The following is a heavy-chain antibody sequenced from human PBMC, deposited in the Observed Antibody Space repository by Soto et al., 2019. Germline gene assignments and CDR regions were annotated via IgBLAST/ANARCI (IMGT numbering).Heavy chain of an antibody. CDR3: ARDREDGYHLYYGMDV. V-gene: IGHV4-4*07. J-gene: IGHJ6*02. CDR2: IYTSASI. D-gene: IGHD5-12*01. CDR1: GADINTYS. Sequence: LSLTCSVSGADINTYSWTWIRQPAGKGLEWIGRIYTSASINYNPSLKGRVTLSVDTSTNQVSLRLASLTAADTAIYYCARDREDGYHLYYGMDVWGQETTVTVSS.